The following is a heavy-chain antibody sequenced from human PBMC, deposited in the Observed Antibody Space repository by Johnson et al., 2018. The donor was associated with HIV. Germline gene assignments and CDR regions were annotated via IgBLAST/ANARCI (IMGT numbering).Heavy chain of an antibody. V-gene: IGHV3-20*04. CDR1: GFTFDEYG. CDR2: INWNGGST. D-gene: IGHD2-15*01. J-gene: IGHJ3*02. Sequence: EVQLVESGGGVVRPGGSLRLSCAASGFTFDEYGLSWVRQVPGKGLEWVSGINWNGGSTNYADSVKGRFTISSDHAKNSLYLQMNSLRAEDTAVYYCARAGRLGYCSGGSCYSPAFDIWGQGTRVTVSS. CDR3: ARAGRLGYCSGGSCYSPAFDI.